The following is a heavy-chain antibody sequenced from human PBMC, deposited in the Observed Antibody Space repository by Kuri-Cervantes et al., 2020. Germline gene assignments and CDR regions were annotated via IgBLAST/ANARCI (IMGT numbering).Heavy chain of an antibody. Sequence: GGSLSLSCAASGFTFSSYAMLWVRQAPGKGLEWVSAISGSGGSTYYADSVKGRFTISRDNSKNTLYLQMNSLRAEDTAVYYCARDVVRYFGYYYGMDVWGQGTMVTVSS. J-gene: IGHJ6*02. CDR2: ISGSGGST. CDR1: GFTFSSYA. V-gene: IGHV3-23*01. CDR3: ARDVVRYFGYYYGMDV. D-gene: IGHD3-9*01.